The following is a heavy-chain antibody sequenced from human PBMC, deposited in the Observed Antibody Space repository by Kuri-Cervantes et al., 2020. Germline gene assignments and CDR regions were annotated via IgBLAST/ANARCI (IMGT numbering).Heavy chain of an antibody. D-gene: IGHD2-2*01. Sequence: GESLKISCAASGFTFSDYYMSWIRQAPGKGLEWLSYITSSGSTKNNADSVKGRFTISRDNSKNTLYLQMNSLRAEDTAVYYCASGDNLRLYCSSTSCYGAEYFQHWGQGTLVTVSS. CDR3: ASGDNLRLYCSSTSCYGAEYFQH. CDR1: GFTFSDYY. CDR2: ITSSGSTK. J-gene: IGHJ1*01. V-gene: IGHV3-11*04.